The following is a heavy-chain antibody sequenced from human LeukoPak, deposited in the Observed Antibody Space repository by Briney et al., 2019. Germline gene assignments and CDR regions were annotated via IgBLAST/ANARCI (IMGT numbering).Heavy chain of an antibody. D-gene: IGHD6-19*01. CDR2: IYYSGST. Sequence: SETLSLTCTVSGGSISSGTYYWSWLRQPPGKGLEWIGYIYYSGSTNYNPSLKSRVTISVDTSKNQFSLKLSSVTAADTAVYYCASGAVAGTWGQGTLVTVSA. J-gene: IGHJ5*02. CDR3: ASGAVAGT. CDR1: GGSISSGTYY. V-gene: IGHV4-61*01.